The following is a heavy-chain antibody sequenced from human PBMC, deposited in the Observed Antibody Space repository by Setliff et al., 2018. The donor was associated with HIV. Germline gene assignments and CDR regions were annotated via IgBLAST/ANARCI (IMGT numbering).Heavy chain of an antibody. CDR3: AKARSEYRFDSSGYDY. Sequence: LRLSCAASEFTFDDYAMHWVRQAPGKGLEWVSGIKWNGGTMIYADSVKGRFTISRDNSKKTLYLQMNSLRPEYTAVYHCAKARSEYRFDSSGYDYWGQGTLVTVSS. D-gene: IGHD3-22*01. CDR1: EFTFDDYA. V-gene: IGHV3-9*01. CDR2: IKWNGGTM. J-gene: IGHJ4*02.